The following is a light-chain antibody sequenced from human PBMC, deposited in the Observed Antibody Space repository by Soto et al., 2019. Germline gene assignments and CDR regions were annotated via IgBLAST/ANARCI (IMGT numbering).Light chain of an antibody. CDR1: QSVTSSQ. J-gene: IGKJ5*01. V-gene: IGKV3-20*01. Sequence: IVLTQSPGILSIYPGEEDNISCRAGQSVTSSQLAWYQQKPGQAPRLLVFGASSRVLGIPDRFSGSGSGTDFTLTISRLEPEDFAVYYCHHYGSSPLTFGQGTRLEIK. CDR3: HHYGSSPLT. CDR2: GAS.